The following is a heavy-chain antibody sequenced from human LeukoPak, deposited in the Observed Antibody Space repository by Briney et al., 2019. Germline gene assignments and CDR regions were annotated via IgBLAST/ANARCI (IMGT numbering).Heavy chain of an antibody. CDR2: ISGDGDTT. CDR1: GLTFSSYA. D-gene: IGHD1-26*01. CDR3: AKARRSGTHYSDFDF. Sequence: GGSLRLSCEASGLTFSSYAMNWVRQAPGKGLEWVSLISGDGDTTSYADSVKGRFTISRDNSENSLNLHMKSLRSEDTALYYCAKARRSGTHYSDFDFWGRGTLVTVSS. J-gene: IGHJ4*02. V-gene: IGHV3-43*02.